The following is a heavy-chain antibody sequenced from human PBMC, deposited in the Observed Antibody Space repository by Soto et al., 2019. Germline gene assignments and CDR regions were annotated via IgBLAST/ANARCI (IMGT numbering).Heavy chain of an antibody. J-gene: IGHJ6*03. CDR2: INPNSGGT. CDR1: GYTFTGNY. Sequence: TSVKVTCKASGYTFTGNYRQWVRQAPGQGLEWMGWINPNSGGTNYAQKFQGWVTMTRDTSISTAYMELSRLRSDDTAVYYCARGIDSRSNYDFWSGSMSNKYYYMDVWGKGTTVTVSS. V-gene: IGHV1-2*04. CDR3: ARGIDSRSNYDFWSGSMSNKYYYMDV. D-gene: IGHD3-3*01.